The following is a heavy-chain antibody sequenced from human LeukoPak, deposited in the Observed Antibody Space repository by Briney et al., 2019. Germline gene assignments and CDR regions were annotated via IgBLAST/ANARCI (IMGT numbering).Heavy chain of an antibody. D-gene: IGHD2-15*01. V-gene: IGHV1-18*01. CDR1: GYSFGNYG. Sequence: ASVTVSCKPSGYSFGNYGVTWERQAPGQGLEWMGWISVHDGHTNYAEKFQDRVTMTADTSTNTAYMELTSLRSDDTAVYYCARYGCNSLACYEDYWGQGTLVTVSS. CDR2: ISVHDGHT. CDR3: ARYGCNSLACYEDY. J-gene: IGHJ4*02.